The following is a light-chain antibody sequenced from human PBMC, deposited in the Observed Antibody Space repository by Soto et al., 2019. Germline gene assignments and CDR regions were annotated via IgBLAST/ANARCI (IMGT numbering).Light chain of an antibody. J-gene: IGKJ5*01. V-gene: IGKV3-15*01. Sequence: VMTQSPGTLSVSLGDRATLSCRASQSVSIHLAWYQQKTGQAPRLLIYDTYTRATGIPARFSGSGSWTEFTPTISSLQSEDFAVYHCQQYGSSPLITSGRGTRLEIK. CDR3: QQYGSSPLIT. CDR2: DTY. CDR1: QSVSIH.